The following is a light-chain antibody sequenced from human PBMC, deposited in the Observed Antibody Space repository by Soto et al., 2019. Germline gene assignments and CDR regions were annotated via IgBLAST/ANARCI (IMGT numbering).Light chain of an antibody. Sequence: QSALTQPASVSGSPGQSITIPCTGNSSDVGGYNYVSWYQQHPGKAPKLMIYEVSNRPSGVSSRFSGSKSGNTASLTISGLKAEDEADYYCSSYTSTSTYVFASGTKLTVL. J-gene: IGLJ1*01. CDR1: SSDVGGYNY. CDR3: SSYTSTSTYV. CDR2: EVS. V-gene: IGLV2-14*01.